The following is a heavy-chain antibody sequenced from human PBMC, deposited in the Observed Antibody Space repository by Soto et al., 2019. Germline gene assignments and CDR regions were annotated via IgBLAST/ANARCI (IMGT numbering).Heavy chain of an antibody. CDR2: INQDGSEK. CDR1: GFTFSSYC. V-gene: IGHV3-7*01. D-gene: IGHD1-1*01. CDR3: SRVWFTQLPNLNPDY. J-gene: IGHJ4*02. Sequence: EVQLVESGGGLVQPGGSLRLSCAASGFTFSSYCMSWVRQAPGKGLEWVANINQDGSEKYYVDSVKGRFTISRDKAKNSLYLQMKSLRPEDKAVYYCSRVWFTQLPNLNPDYWGQGTLVTVSS.